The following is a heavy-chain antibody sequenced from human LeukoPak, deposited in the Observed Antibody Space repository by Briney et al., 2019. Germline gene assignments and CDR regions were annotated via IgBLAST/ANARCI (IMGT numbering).Heavy chain of an antibody. Sequence: GGSLRLSCAASGFTFASFAMAWVRQAPGKGLEWVSAIGGSADYTFYADSVRGRFSFSRNNSKNTLYLQMISLRAEDTAVYYCARGAILTGYADYWGQGTLVTVSS. CDR3: ARGAILTGYADY. CDR2: IGGSADYT. V-gene: IGHV3-23*01. J-gene: IGHJ4*02. CDR1: GFTFASFA. D-gene: IGHD3-9*01.